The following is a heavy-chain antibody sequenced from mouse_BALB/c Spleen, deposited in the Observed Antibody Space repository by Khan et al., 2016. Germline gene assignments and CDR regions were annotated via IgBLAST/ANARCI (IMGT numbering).Heavy chain of an antibody. D-gene: IGHD2-13*01. J-gene: IGHJ3*01. V-gene: IGHV8-12*01. CDR2: IYWDDDK. CDR3: AADDSFAY. CDR1: GFSLSTSGMG. Sequence: QVTLKESGPGILQPSQTLSLTCSFSGFSLSTSGMGVSWIRQPSGKGLEWLAHIYWDDDKRYNPSLKSRLTISKDTSSNQVFLKITSGDTADTATYYCAADDSFAYWGQGTLVTVSA.